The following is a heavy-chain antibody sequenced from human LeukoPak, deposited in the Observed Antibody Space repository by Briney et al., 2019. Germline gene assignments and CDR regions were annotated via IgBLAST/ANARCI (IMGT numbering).Heavy chain of an antibody. Sequence: PGGSLRLSCAASGFTFSSYAMHWVRQAPGKGLEWVAVISYDGSNKYYADSVKGRFTISRDNSKNTLYLQMNSLRAGDTAVYYCARDRKQQWLVPYYWGQGTLVTVSS. CDR2: ISYDGSNK. D-gene: IGHD6-19*01. J-gene: IGHJ4*02. CDR1: GFTFSSYA. V-gene: IGHV3-30-3*01. CDR3: ARDRKQQWLVPYY.